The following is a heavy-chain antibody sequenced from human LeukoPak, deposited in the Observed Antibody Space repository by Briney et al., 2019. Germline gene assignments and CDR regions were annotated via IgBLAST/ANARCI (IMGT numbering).Heavy chain of an antibody. CDR3: MSDLDN. V-gene: IGHV3-15*01. CDR1: GITVSDNS. Sequence: GGSLRLSCAVSGITVSDNSMTWVRQAQGKGLEWVGRIKTKGEGGTVDYAAPVKGRFTISRDDSKNTLYLQMNSLKTEDTAIYYCMSDLDNWGQGTLVTVSS. CDR2: IKTKGEGGTV. J-gene: IGHJ4*02.